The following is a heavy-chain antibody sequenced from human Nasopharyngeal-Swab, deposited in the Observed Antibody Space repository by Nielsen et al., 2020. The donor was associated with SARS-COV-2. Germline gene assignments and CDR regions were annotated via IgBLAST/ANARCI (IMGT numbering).Heavy chain of an antibody. V-gene: IGHV3-7*03. Sequence: GESLKISCAASGFAFSSYWMSWVRQAPGKGLEWVANLKQDESENYFVDSVKGRFTISRDNAKNSVYLQMNSLRGEDTAVYYCARGYTGWGYWGQGTLVTVSS. J-gene: IGHJ4*02. D-gene: IGHD1-26*01. CDR1: GFAFSSYW. CDR2: LKQDESEN. CDR3: ARGYTGWGY.